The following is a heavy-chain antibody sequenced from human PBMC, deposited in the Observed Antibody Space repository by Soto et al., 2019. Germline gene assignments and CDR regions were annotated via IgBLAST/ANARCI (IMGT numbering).Heavy chain of an antibody. CDR3: ARGPHCSSTSCYAAYYYYYMDV. D-gene: IGHD2-2*01. CDR1: GYTFTSYG. CDR2: ISAYNGNT. J-gene: IGHJ6*03. V-gene: IGHV1-18*01. Sequence: QVQLVQSGAEVKKPGASVKVSCKASGYTFTSYGISWVRQAPGQGLEWMGWISAYNGNTNYAQKLQGRVTMTTDTSTSTAYMELWSLRSDDTAVYYCARGPHCSSTSCYAAYYYYYMDVWGKGTTVTGSS.